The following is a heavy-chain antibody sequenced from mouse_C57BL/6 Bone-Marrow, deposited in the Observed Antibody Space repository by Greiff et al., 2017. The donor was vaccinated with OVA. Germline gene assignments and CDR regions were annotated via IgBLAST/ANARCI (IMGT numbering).Heavy chain of an antibody. V-gene: IGHV1-81*01. CDR2: IYPRSGNT. CDR3: ARKYYGSSRDY. Sequence: QVHVKQSGAELARPGASVKLSCKASGYTFTSYGISWVKQRTGQGLEWIGEIYPRSGNTYYNEKFKGKATLTADKSSSTAYMELRSLTSEDSAVYFCARKYYGSSRDYWGQGTTLTVSS. D-gene: IGHD1-1*01. CDR1: GYTFTSYG. J-gene: IGHJ2*01.